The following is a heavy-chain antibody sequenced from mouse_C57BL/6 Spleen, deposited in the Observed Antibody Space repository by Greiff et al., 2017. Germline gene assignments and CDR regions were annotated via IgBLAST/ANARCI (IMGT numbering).Heavy chain of an antibody. CDR2: INPNNGGT. D-gene: IGHD4-1*01. CDR3: ARSETGSFDY. V-gene: IGHV1-26*01. Sequence: EVKLQQSGPELVKPGASVKISCKASGYTFTDYYMNWVKQSHGKSLEWIGDINPNNGGTSYNQKFKGKATLTVDKASSTAYMELRSLTSEDSAVYYCARSETGSFDYWGQGTTLTVSS. CDR1: GYTFTDYY. J-gene: IGHJ2*01.